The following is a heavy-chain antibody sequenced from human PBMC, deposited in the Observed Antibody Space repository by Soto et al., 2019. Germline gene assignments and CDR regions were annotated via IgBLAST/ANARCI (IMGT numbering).Heavy chain of an antibody. V-gene: IGHV4-59*01. J-gene: IGHJ5*02. CDR3: ARDPYYDILTGPGGWFDP. Sequence: SETLSLTCTVSGGSISSYYWSWIRQPPGKGLEWIGYIYYSGSTNYNPSLKSRVTISVDTSKNQFSLKLTSVTAADTAVYYCARDPYYDILTGPGGWFDPWGQGTLVT. CDR1: GGSISSYY. D-gene: IGHD3-9*01. CDR2: IYYSGST.